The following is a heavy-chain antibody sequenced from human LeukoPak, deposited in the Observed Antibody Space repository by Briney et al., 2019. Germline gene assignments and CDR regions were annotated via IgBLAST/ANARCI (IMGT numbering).Heavy chain of an antibody. V-gene: IGHV3-23*01. J-gene: IGHJ4*02. Sequence: GGSLRLSCAASGFTFSSYAMSWVRQAPGKGLEWVSGITTGGRPYYADSVKGRFTISRDNSKNTLYLQMNSLRAEDTAVYCCARGFSYGREESSDYWGQGTLVTVSS. CDR2: ITTGGRP. CDR3: ARGFSYGREESSDY. CDR1: GFTFSSYA. D-gene: IGHD5-18*01.